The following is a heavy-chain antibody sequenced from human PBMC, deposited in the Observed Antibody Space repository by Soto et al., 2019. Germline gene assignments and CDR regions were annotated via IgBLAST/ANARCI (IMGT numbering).Heavy chain of an antibody. D-gene: IGHD1-26*01. CDR1: GFTFSQYA. CDR2: ISADGVGT. Sequence: PGGSLRLSCAVSGFTFSQYAMIWVRQAPGKGLEWVSSISADGVGTYYADSVRGRFTISRDNSRNTLYLQMNSLRADDTAVYHCAKLGATSSTIYWGQGTLVTVSS. V-gene: IGHV3-23*01. J-gene: IGHJ1*01. CDR3: AKLGATSSTIY.